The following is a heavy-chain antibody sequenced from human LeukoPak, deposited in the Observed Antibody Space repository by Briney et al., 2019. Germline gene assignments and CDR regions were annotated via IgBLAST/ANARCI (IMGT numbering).Heavy chain of an antibody. CDR2: IYYSGST. J-gene: IGHJ4*02. CDR3: ARVPADGDYGRFDY. CDR1: GGFISSGGYY. D-gene: IGHD4-17*01. Sequence: SETLSLTCTVSGGFISSGGYYWSWIRQHPGKGLEWIGYIYYSGSTYYNPSLKSRVTISVDTSKNQFSLKLSSVTAADTAVYYCARVPADGDYGRFDYWGQGTLVTVSS. V-gene: IGHV4-31*03.